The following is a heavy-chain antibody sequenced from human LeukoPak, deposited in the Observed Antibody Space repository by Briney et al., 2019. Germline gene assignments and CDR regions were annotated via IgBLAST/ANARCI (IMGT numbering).Heavy chain of an antibody. CDR1: GGSFSTFS. CDR3: ATQGIGLAGGYFDS. J-gene: IGHJ4*02. D-gene: IGHD2-8*02. V-gene: IGHV1-69*06. CDR2: VIPAFGTA. Sequence: SVKVPCKASGGSFSTFSINWVRQAPGQGLEWMGRVIPAFGTADYSQKFQGRVTFTADMSTAAAYMDLRSLRSDDTALYYCATQGIGLAGGYFDSWGQGTRVTVSS.